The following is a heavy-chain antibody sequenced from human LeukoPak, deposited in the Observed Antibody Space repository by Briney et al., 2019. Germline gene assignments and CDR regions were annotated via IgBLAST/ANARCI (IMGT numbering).Heavy chain of an antibody. J-gene: IGHJ4*02. CDR3: AREARSGRRVFDY. CDR1: GGTFSSYA. CDR2: IIPIFGTA. V-gene: IGHV1-69*13. D-gene: IGHD6-19*01. Sequence: ASVKVSCKASGGTFSSYAISWVRQAPGQGLEWMGGIIPIFGTANYAQKFQGRVTITADESTSTAYMELSSLRSEDTAVYYCAREARSGRRVFDYWGQGTLVTVSS.